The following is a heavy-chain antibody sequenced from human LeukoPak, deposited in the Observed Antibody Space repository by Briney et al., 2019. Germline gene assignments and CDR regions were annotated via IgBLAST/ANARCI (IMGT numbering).Heavy chain of an antibody. CDR3: ATSFGVDYFDY. Sequence: SETLSLTCTVSGGSISSSSYYWGWIRQPPGKGLEWIGYIDYSGSTYYNPSLKSRVTISVDTSKNQFSLRLSSVTAADTAVYYCATSFGVDYFDYWGQGTLVTVSS. CDR1: GGSISSSSYY. CDR2: IDYSGST. J-gene: IGHJ4*02. V-gene: IGHV4-61*05. D-gene: IGHD3-3*01.